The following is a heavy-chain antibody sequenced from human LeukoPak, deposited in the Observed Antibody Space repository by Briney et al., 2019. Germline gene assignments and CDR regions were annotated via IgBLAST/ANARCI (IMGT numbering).Heavy chain of an antibody. CDR1: GGTLSTHG. D-gene: IGHD2-2*01. J-gene: IGHJ3*01. V-gene: IGHV1-18*01. Sequence: ASVKVSCKASGGTLSTHGISWVRQAPGQGLEWMGWISGYNGKINYAQKFQGRVTMTTDTSTSTAYLELRSLTSEDTAVYYCARRFCSSVSCYDDDAFDVWGQGTLVTVSS. CDR3: ARRFCSSVSCYDDDAFDV. CDR2: ISGYNGKI.